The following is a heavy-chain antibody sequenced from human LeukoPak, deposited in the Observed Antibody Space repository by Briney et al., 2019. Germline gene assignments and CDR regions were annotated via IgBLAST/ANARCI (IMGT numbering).Heavy chain of an antibody. CDR2: ISSSSSTI. CDR3: AKSMDILTGYLWSLDY. CDR1: GLAFSVYY. J-gene: IGHJ4*02. Sequence: GRCLRLSRAPSGLAFSVYYISGIREAPREGLGWGSCISSSSSTIYYADSVKGRFTISRDNAKNSLYLQMNSLRPEDTAVYYCAKSMDILTGYLWSLDYWGQGTLVTVSS. D-gene: IGHD3-9*01. V-gene: IGHV3-11*04.